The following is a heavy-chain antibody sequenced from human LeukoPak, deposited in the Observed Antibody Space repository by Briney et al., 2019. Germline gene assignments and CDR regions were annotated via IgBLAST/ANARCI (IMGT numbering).Heavy chain of an antibody. Sequence: SETLSPTCAVYGGSFSGYYWSWIRQPPGKGLEWIGEINHSGSTNYNPSLKSRVTISVDTSKNQFSLKLSSVTAADTAVYYCARGNMTTVTYYFDYWGQGTLVTVSS. CDR3: ARGNMTTVTYYFDY. CDR2: INHSGST. CDR1: GGSFSGYY. V-gene: IGHV4-34*01. J-gene: IGHJ4*02. D-gene: IGHD4-17*01.